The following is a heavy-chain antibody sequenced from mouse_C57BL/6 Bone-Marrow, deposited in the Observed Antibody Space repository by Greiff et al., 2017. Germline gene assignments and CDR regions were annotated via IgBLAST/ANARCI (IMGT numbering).Heavy chain of an antibody. J-gene: IGHJ2*01. D-gene: IGHD2-4*01. CDR2: IWSGGSK. V-gene: IGHV2-2*01. Sequence: QVQLQQSGPGLVQPSQSLSITCTVSGFSLTSYGVHWVRQSPGKGLEWLGVIWSGGSKDYNAAFISRLSISKDNSKSQVFFKMNSLQADDTAIYYCARTFYDYDDGDFDYWGQGTTLTVSS. CDR3: ARTFYDYDDGDFDY. CDR1: GFSLTSYG.